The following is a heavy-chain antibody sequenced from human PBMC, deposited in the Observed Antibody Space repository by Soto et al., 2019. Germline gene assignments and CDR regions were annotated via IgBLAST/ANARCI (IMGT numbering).Heavy chain of an antibody. CDR1: GYTFTSYA. CDR3: ARCYYDSSGYSYYYYGMDV. V-gene: IGHV1-3*01. J-gene: IGHJ6*02. CDR2: INAGNGNT. D-gene: IGHD3-22*01. Sequence: ASVKVSCKASGYTFTSYAMHWVRQAPGQRLEWMGWINAGNGNTKYSQKFQGRVTITRDTSASTAYMELSSLRSEDTAAYYCARCYYDSSGYSYYYYGMDVWGQGTTVTVS.